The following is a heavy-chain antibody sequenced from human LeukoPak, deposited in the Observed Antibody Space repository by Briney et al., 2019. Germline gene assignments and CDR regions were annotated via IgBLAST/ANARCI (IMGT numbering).Heavy chain of an antibody. V-gene: IGHV3-30*02. CDR2: IRYDGSNK. CDR1: GFTFSSYG. CDR3: AKTVSFYCTRGNCYVDY. Sequence: GGSLRLSCAASGFTFSSYGMHWVRQAPGKGLEWVAFIRYDGSNKYYADSVKGRFTISRDNSKNTLYLQMNSLRAEDTAVYYCAKTVSFYCTRGNCYVDYWGQGTLVTVSS. D-gene: IGHD2-8*02. J-gene: IGHJ4*02.